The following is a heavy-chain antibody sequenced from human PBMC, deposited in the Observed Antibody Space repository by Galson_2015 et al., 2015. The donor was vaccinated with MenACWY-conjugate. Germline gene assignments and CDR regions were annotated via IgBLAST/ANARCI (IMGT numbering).Heavy chain of an antibody. CDR2: ISPIDSKT. J-gene: IGHJ6*02. D-gene: IGHD1-26*01. CDR1: GYNFITYW. Sequence: QSGAEVKKPGESLKISCKASGYNFITYWIGWVRQVPGKGLEWVGLISPIDSKTRYSPAFEGRVTISAHNSITTAYLQWNSLQASDTAMYYCARHPPGGRGMDVWGQGTTVTVSS. V-gene: IGHV5-51*01. CDR3: ARHPPGGRGMDV.